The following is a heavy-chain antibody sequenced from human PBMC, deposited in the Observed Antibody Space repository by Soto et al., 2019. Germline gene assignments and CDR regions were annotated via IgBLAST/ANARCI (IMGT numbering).Heavy chain of an antibody. D-gene: IGHD5-18*01. CDR3: ASSLPPYSFGP. V-gene: IGHV4-59*01. J-gene: IGHJ5*02. CDR2: IFYSGST. CDR1: GGSFSNYY. Sequence: PSETLSLTCTVSGGSFSNYYWGWIRQPPGKGLEWIGYIFYSGSTNYNSSLQSRVTISVDTPRNQFSLKLTSVTAADTAVYYCASSLPPYSFGPRGRGTLVTVSS.